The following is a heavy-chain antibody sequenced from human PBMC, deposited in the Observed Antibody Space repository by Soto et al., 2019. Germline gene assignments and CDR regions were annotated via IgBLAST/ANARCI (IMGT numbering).Heavy chain of an antibody. V-gene: IGHV2-5*01. D-gene: IGHD6-6*01. CDR3: ARGRATRPVFAFDI. J-gene: IGHJ3*02. Sequence: SGPTLVNPTQTLTLTCSFSGFSLSTNGVGVGWIRQPPGKALEWLAHIYWSGDEHYRPSLKSRLSITKDTSRIQVVLTMTNMYPVDTATYYCARGRATRPVFAFDIWGQGTMVTVSS. CDR1: GFSLSTNGVG. CDR2: IYWSGDE.